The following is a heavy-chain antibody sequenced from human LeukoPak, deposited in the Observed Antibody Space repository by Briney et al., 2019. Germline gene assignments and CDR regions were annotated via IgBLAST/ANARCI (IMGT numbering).Heavy chain of an antibody. CDR3: ARPYYYDSRIDP. CDR1: GGSISSGDYY. J-gene: IGHJ5*02. D-gene: IGHD3-22*01. Sequence: PSETLSLTCTVSGGSISSGDYYWSWIRQPPGKGLEWIGYTYYSGSTYYNPSLKSRATISVDTSKNQFSLKLTSVTAADTAVYYCARPYYYDSRIDPWGQGTLVTVSS. CDR2: TYYSGST. V-gene: IGHV4-30-4*01.